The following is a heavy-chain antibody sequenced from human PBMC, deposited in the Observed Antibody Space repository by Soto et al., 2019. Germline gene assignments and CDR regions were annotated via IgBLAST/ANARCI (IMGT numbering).Heavy chain of an antibody. V-gene: IGHV5-51*01. D-gene: IGHD6-6*01. CDR2: IDLGDSDT. CDR1: GYSFITYS. CDR3: ATWRGVAARPGH. J-gene: IGHJ4*02. Sequence: GESLKISCQGSGYSFITYSIGWVRQLPGKGLEWMGSIDLGDSDTRYSPSFQGQVTISADKSISTAYLQWNSLKASDTAVYYCATWRGVAARPGHWGQGTLVTVSS.